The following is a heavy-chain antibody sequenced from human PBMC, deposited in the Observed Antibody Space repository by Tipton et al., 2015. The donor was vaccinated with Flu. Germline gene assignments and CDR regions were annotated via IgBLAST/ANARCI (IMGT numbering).Heavy chain of an antibody. Sequence: SLRLSCAVSGFIFSDYSMNWVRQAPGKGLEWVSSITSGSSYVEYADSVKGRLTISRDNAKNSLYLQMDSLRAEDTAVYYCASHRGPTVSGFDYWGQGTLVTVSS. CDR2: ITSGSSYV. D-gene: IGHD4-11*01. CDR1: GFIFSDYS. V-gene: IGHV3-21*01. CDR3: ASHRGPTVSGFDY. J-gene: IGHJ4*02.